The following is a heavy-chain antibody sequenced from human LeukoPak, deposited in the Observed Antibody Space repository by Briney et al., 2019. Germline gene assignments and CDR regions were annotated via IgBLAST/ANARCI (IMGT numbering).Heavy chain of an antibody. CDR2: ISDST. D-gene: IGHD2-2*01. Sequence: GGSLRLSCAASVFIFSISTMHWVRQAPGKGLEWVSGISDSTYYADSVKGRFTISRDNSRNTLYLQMDSLRAGDTAVYYCAKGRAYSSTSCFDYWGQGTLVTVSS. CDR1: VFIFSIST. V-gene: IGHV3-23*01. CDR3: AKGRAYSSTSCFDY. J-gene: IGHJ4*02.